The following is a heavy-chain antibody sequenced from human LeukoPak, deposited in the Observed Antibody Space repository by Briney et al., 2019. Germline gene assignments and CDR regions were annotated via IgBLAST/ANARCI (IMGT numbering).Heavy chain of an antibody. CDR3: ARTPYYDAMDV. CDR2: INSDGSST. J-gene: IGHJ6*02. CDR1: GFTFSSYW. V-gene: IGHV3-74*01. Sequence: GGSLRLSCAASGFTFSSYWMHWVCQAPGKGLVWVSRINSDGSSTAYADSVKGRFTISRDNAKNTLFLQTSSLRAEDTAVYFCARTPYYDAMDVWGQGTTVTVSS.